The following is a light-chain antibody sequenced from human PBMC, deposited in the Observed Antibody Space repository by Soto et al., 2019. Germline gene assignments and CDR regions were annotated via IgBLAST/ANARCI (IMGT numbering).Light chain of an antibody. J-gene: IGKJ3*01. Sequence: AIQLTQSPSSLSASVGDRVTITCRASQGISSALAWYQQKPGTAPKLLLYDASRLDSGVPSRFSGSGSGTDFTLTISSLQPEDFSTYFCQLFYSYPQLTFRPGTKVDIK. CDR2: DAS. CDR3: QLFYSYPQLT. CDR1: QGISSA. V-gene: IGKV1-13*02.